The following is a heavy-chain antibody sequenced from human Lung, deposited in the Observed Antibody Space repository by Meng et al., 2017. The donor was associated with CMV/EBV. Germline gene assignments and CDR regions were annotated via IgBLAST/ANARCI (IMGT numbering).Heavy chain of an antibody. CDR2: INHSGST. V-gene: IGHV4-34*01. Sequence: SXTLSLTCAVYGGSFSGYYRSWIRQPPGKGLEWIGEINHSGSTNYNPSLKSRVTISVDTSKNQFSLKLSSVTAADTAVYYCARRRIGYCSSTSCLNVDYWGQGTLVTVSS. D-gene: IGHD2-2*01. CDR1: GGSFSGYY. J-gene: IGHJ4*02. CDR3: ARRRIGYCSSTSCLNVDY.